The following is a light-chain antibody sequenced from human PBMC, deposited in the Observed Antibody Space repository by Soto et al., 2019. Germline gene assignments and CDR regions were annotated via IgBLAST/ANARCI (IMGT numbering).Light chain of an antibody. CDR3: QQANSFPWT. J-gene: IGKJ1*01. CDR1: QGIRND. V-gene: IGKV1-17*01. CDR2: AAS. Sequence: DIQMTQSPSSLSASVGDRVTITCRASQGIRNDLSWYQQKPGKVPKRLIYAASSLQSGVPSRFSGSGSGTDFSLTIITLQPEDFATYYCQQANSFPWTFGQGTKVDIK.